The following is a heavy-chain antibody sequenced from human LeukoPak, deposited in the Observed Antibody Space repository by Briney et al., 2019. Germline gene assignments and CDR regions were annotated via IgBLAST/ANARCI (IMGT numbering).Heavy chain of an antibody. J-gene: IGHJ6*03. V-gene: IGHV1-2*02. D-gene: IGHD6-6*01. CDR2: INPNSGGT. CDR1: GYTFTGYY. Sequence: ASVKVSCKASGYTFTGYYMHWVRQAPGQGLEWMGWINPNSGGTNYAQKFQGRVTMTRDTSISTAYMELSRLRSDDTAVYYCARDGIAARSLIYYYYYYMDVWGKGTTVTVSS. CDR3: ARDGIAARSLIYYYYYYMDV.